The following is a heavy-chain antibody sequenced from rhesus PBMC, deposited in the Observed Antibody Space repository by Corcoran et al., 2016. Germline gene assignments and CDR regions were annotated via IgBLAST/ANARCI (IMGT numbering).Heavy chain of an antibody. CDR2: IYGSGSST. V-gene: IGHV4S11*01. D-gene: IGHD4-29*01. CDR3: ARDYGSSYVYAY. CDR1: GGSLSSTY. Sequence: QVQLQESGPGLVKPLETLSLTCTVSGGSLSSTYWSWLREHPGKGLEWLGYIYGSGSSTNYNPSLKSRVPLSVDTSKNQFSLKLSSVTAADTAVYYCARDYGSSYVYAYWGQGVLVTVSS. J-gene: IGHJ4*01.